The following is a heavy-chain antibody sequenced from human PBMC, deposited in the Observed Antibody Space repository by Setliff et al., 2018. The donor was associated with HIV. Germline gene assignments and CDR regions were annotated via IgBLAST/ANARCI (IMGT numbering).Heavy chain of an antibody. CDR2: IRSKNDGGTT. Sequence: GGSLRLSCTASGFTFGDYGMSWVRQAPGKGLEWVGFIRSKNDGGTTDYAAPVKGRFTISRGDSENTLYLQMNSLKTEDTGVYYFTPIDYWGQGALVTVSS. J-gene: IGHJ4*02. V-gene: IGHV3-49*04. CDR3: TPIDY. CDR1: GFTFGDYG.